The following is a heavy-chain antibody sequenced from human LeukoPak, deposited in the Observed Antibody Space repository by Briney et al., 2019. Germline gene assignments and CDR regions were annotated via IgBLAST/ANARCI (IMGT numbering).Heavy chain of an antibody. J-gene: IGHJ5*02. CDR1: GFTFSNAW. CDR3: TTLHIAADRRNIP. D-gene: IGHD6-13*01. CDR2: IKSKTDGGTT. Sequence: PGGSLRLSCAASGFTFSNAWMSWVRQAPGKGLEWVGRIKSKTDGGTTDYAAPVKGRFTISRDDSKNTLYLQMNSLKTEDTAVYYCTTLHIAADRRNIPWGQGTLVTVSS. V-gene: IGHV3-15*01.